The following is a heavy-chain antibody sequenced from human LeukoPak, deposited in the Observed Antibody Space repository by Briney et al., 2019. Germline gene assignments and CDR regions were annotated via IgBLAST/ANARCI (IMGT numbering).Heavy chain of an antibody. CDR2: ISSSSSTI. CDR3: ARSGDPDY. J-gene: IGHJ4*02. CDR1: GFTLSNYN. Sequence: QTGGSLRLSCAASGFTLSNYNMNWVRQAPGKGLEWVSYISSSSSTIFYADSMKGRFTISRDNAKNSLYLQMNSLRAEDTAVYYCARSGDPDYWGQGTLVTVSS. V-gene: IGHV3-48*01. D-gene: IGHD2-21*02.